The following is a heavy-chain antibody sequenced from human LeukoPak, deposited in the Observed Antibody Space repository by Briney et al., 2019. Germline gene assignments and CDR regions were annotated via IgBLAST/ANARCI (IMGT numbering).Heavy chain of an antibody. CDR3: AKDVWDIVVVVAAPVDY. CDR2: ISGSGGST. D-gene: IGHD2-15*01. J-gene: IGHJ4*02. CDR1: GLTFSSYA. Sequence: GGSLRLSCAASGLTFSSYAMSWVRQAPGKGLEWVSAISGSGGSTYYADSVKGRFTISRDNSKNTLYLQMNSLRAEDTAVYYCAKDVWDIVVVVAAPVDYWGQGTLVTVSS. V-gene: IGHV3-23*01.